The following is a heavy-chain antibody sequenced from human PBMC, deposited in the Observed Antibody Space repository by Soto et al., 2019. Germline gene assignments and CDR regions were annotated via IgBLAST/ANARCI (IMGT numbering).Heavy chain of an antibody. J-gene: IGHJ4*02. CDR1: GFTFSGST. CDR3: ARGVYDFWSGPPKGLDY. D-gene: IGHD3-3*01. Sequence: PGGSLRLSCAASGFTFSGSTMHWVRQASGKGLEWVGHIRSKANSYATAYAVSVKGRFTISRDDSRNTAYLQMNSLKTEDTAVYYCARGVYDFWSGPPKGLDYWGQGTVVTVSS. CDR2: IRSKANSYAT. V-gene: IGHV3-73*01.